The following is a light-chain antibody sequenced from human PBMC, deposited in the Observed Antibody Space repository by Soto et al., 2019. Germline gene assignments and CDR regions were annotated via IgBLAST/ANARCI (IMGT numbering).Light chain of an antibody. CDR1: SSNIGAGYD. J-gene: IGLJ1*01. V-gene: IGLV1-40*01. Sequence: QSVLTQPPSVSGAPGQRVTISCTGSSSNIGAGYDVHWYQQLPGTAPKLLIYGNSNRPSGVPDRFSGSKSGTSASLAITGLQAEDEADNDWQSYESSPSAVFG. CDR3: QSYESSPSAV. CDR2: GNS.